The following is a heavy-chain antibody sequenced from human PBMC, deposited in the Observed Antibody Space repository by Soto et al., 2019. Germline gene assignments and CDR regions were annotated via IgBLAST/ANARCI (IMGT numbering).Heavy chain of an antibody. CDR3: ARGYSGYDYVGYFDY. Sequence: GVSLRLSCAASGFTFSSYGMHWVRQAPGKGLEWVAVIWYDGSNKYYADSVKGRFTISRDNSKNTLYLQMNSLRAEDTAVYYCARGYSGYDYVGYFDYWGQGTLVTVSS. D-gene: IGHD5-12*01. CDR2: IWYDGSNK. V-gene: IGHV3-33*01. CDR1: GFTFSSYG. J-gene: IGHJ4*02.